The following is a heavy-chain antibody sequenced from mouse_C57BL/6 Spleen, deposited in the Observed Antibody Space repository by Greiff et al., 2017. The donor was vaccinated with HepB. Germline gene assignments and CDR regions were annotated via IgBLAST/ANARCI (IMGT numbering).Heavy chain of an antibody. CDR2: IDPSDSET. V-gene: IGHV1-52*01. D-gene: IGHD1-1*01. CDR3: ARYDGGDFDY. CDR1: GYTFTSYW. Sequence: QVQLQQPGAELVRPGSSVKLSCKASGYTFTSYWMHWVKQRPIQGLEWIGNIDPSDSETHYNQKFKDKATLTVDKSSSTADMQLSSLTSEDSAVYYCARYDGGDFDYWGQGTTLTVSS. J-gene: IGHJ2*01.